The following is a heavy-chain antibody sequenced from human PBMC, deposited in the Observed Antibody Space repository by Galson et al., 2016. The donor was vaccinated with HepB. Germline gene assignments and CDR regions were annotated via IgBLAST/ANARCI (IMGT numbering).Heavy chain of an antibody. CDR1: GYTFAGYY. CDR3: ARYNYYGAGSPNLYYFDY. J-gene: IGHJ4*02. V-gene: IGHV1-2*02. D-gene: IGHD3-10*01. CDR2: INPNRGDT. Sequence: SVKVSCKASGYTFAGYYIHWVRHAPGQGLEWMGWINPNRGDTTYAQRFQGRVTMTRDTSITTAYMDLSRLRSDDTAVYYCARYNYYGAGSPNLYYFDYWGQGTLVTVSS.